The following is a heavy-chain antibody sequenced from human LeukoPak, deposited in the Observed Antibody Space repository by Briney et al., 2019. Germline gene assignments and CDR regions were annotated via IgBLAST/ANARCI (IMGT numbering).Heavy chain of an antibody. J-gene: IGHJ6*03. CDR3: AKGTHYYYYYMDV. V-gene: IGHV3-23*01. Sequence: GGSLRLSCEASGFTFSRYAMSWVRQAPGKGLEWVSAISGSGGSTYYADSVKGRFTISRDNSKNTLYLQMNSLRAEDTAVYYCAKGTHYYYYYMDVWGKGTTVTVSS. CDR2: ISGSGGST. CDR1: GFTFSRYA.